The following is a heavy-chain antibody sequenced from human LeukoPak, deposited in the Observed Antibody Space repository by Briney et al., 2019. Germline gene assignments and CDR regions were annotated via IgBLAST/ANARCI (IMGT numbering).Heavy chain of an antibody. D-gene: IGHD3-22*01. V-gene: IGHV4-59*13. CDR1: GGSISTYS. CDR2: VHYSGKT. Sequence: PSETMSLTSTVYGGSISTYSWSWIRQPPGKGLEWIGYVHYSGKTYNNPSLKGRVTISVDTSKNQISLRLASMSAADTAVYYCASDSDEGSGYYDAEYWGQGTLVTVSS. J-gene: IGHJ4*02. CDR3: ASDSDEGSGYYDAEY.